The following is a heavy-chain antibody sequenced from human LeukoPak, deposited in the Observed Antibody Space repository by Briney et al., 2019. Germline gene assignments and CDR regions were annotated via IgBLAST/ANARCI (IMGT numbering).Heavy chain of an antibody. J-gene: IGHJ4*02. CDR2: TSYDESNK. Sequence: GGPLRLSCAASGFTFSSYAMHWVRQAPGKGLEWVAVTSYDESNKYYADSVKGRFTISRDNSKNTLYLQMNSLRGEDTAVYYCARVVVSSSSDYFDYWGQGTLVTVSS. V-gene: IGHV3-30*04. CDR1: GFTFSSYA. D-gene: IGHD6-6*01. CDR3: ARVVVSSSSDYFDY.